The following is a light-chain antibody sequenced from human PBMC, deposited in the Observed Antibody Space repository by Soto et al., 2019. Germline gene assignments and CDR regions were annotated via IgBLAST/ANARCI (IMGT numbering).Light chain of an antibody. V-gene: IGKV3-20*01. CDR3: QQYGGSPRT. CDR1: QSISSNF. J-gene: IGKJ1*01. CDR2: GAS. Sequence: EIVLTQSPGTLSLPPGEGATLSCRASQSISSNFLAWYQQKRGQAPRLLIHGASNRATGIPDRFSGSGSGTDFTLTITRLEPEDFAVYYCQQYGGSPRTFGQGTKVDIK.